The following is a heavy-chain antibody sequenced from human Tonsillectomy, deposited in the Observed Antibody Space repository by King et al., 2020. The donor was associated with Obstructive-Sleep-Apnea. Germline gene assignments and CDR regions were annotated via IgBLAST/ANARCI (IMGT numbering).Heavy chain of an antibody. D-gene: IGHD3-10*01. CDR2: IKSKTDGGTT. CDR1: GFTFSNAW. Sequence: VQLVESGGGLVKPGGSLRLSCAASGFTFSNAWMSWVRQAPGKGLEWVGRIKSKTDGGTTDYAAPVKGRFTISRDDSKNTLYLQMNSLKTEDTAVYDCXXXXXXFXEXXFDXWGQGTL. V-gene: IGHV3-15*01. J-gene: IGHJ4*02. CDR3: XXXXXXFXEXXFDX.